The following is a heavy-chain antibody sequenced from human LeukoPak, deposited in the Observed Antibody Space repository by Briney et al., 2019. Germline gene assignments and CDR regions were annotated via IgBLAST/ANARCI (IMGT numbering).Heavy chain of an antibody. Sequence: GGSLRLSCAASGFTFSSYSTNWVRQAPGKGLEWVSYISSSSSTIYYADSVKGRFTISRDNAKNSLYLQMNSLRAEDTAVYYCARGAAAAGVNYWGQGTLVTVSS. CDR1: GFTFSSYS. CDR2: ISSSSSTI. V-gene: IGHV3-48*01. CDR3: ARGAAAAGVNY. D-gene: IGHD6-13*01. J-gene: IGHJ4*02.